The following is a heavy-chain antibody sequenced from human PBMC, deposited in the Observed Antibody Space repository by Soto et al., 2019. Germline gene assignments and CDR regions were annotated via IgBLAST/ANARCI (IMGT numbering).Heavy chain of an antibody. CDR2: IIPMFGIA. D-gene: IGHD2-2*01. Sequence: QVQLVQSGAEVKKPRSSVKVSCKGSGGNRYTITWVRQAPGQGLEWMGRIIPMFGIATYAQNFQGRVTISADKSTSTAYMELSSLRSEDTAVYYCARDSGRSDVVPAAISAMDVWGQGTTVTVSS. CDR3: ARDSGRSDVVPAAISAMDV. CDR1: GGNRYT. V-gene: IGHV1-69*08. J-gene: IGHJ6*02.